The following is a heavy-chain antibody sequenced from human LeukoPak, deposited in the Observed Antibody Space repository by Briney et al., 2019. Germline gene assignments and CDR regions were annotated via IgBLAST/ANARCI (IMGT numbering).Heavy chain of an antibody. V-gene: IGHV4-34*01. CDR1: GGSFSGYY. CDR3: ARYYGSGRDGDY. CDR2: INHSGST. Sequence: SETLSLTCAVYGGSFSGYYWSWIRQPPGKGLEWIGEINHSGSTNYNPSLKSRVTISVDTSKNKFSLKVNSVTAADTAVYFCARYYGSGRDGDYWGQGTLVTVPS. J-gene: IGHJ4*02. D-gene: IGHD3-10*01.